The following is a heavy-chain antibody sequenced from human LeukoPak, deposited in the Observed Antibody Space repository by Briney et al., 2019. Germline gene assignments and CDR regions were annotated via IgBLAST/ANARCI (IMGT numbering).Heavy chain of an antibody. CDR1: GFRFVDYG. J-gene: IGHJ4*02. V-gene: IGHV3-20*04. CDR2: INWNGGIT. Sequence: GGSLRLSCATSGFRFVDYGLSWVRQAPGKGLEWLSAINWNGGITEYADSVKGRFTISRDNAKNSLYLQMDSLRAEDTAFYYCARDRVGTSYSVSHFDSWGQGTLVTVSS. CDR3: ARDRVGTSYSVSHFDS. D-gene: IGHD6-13*01.